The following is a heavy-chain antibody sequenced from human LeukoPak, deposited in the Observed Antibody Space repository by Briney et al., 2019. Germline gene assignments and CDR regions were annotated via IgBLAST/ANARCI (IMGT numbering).Heavy chain of an antibody. V-gene: IGHV3-21*01. CDR1: GFTFSSYS. CDR2: ISSSSSYI. Sequence: GGSLRPSCAASGFTFSSYSMNWVRQAPGKGLEWVSSISSSSSYIYYADSVKGRFTISRDNAKNSLFLQMNSLRAEDTAVYYCARSGVVVAALERGVANWFDPWGQGTLVTVSS. CDR3: ARSGVVVAALERGVANWFDP. J-gene: IGHJ5*02. D-gene: IGHD2-15*01.